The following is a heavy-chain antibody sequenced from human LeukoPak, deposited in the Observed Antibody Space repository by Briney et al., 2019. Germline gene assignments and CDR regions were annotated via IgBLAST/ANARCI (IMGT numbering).Heavy chain of an antibody. CDR2: INPNSGGT. Sequence: ASVKVSCKASGYTFTGYYMHWVRQAPGQGLEWMGWINPNSGGTNYAQKFQGRVTMTRDTSISTAYMELSRLRSDDTAVYYCARDVGLMTTVTGLHYWGQGTLVTVSS. J-gene: IGHJ4*02. D-gene: IGHD4-17*01. CDR1: GYTFTGYY. V-gene: IGHV1-2*02. CDR3: ARDVGLMTTVTGLHY.